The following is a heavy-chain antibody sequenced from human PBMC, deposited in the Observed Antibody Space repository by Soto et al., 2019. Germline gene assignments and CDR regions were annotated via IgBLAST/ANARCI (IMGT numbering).Heavy chain of an antibody. CDR1: GFTFSSFV. Sequence: EVQLLESGGGLVQPGGSLRLSCAASGFTFSSFVMNWVRQAPGKGLVWVSTISPGADVSHYTDSVKGRFTISRDNSRRTLHLQMDSLRVESAAVYFCVRRAITATTKLGAFYVWGQGTAVTVSS. CDR2: ISPGADVS. CDR3: VRRAITATTKLGAFYV. D-gene: IGHD1-20*01. V-gene: IGHV3-23*01. J-gene: IGHJ3*01.